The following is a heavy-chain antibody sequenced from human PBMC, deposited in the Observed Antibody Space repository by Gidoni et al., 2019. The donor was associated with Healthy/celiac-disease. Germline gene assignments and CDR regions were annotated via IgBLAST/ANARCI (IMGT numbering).Heavy chain of an antibody. D-gene: IGHD6-19*01. Sequence: QVQLQQWGAGLLKPSETLSLTCAVYGGSFSGYYWSWIRQPPGTGLEWIGEINHSGSTKYTPSLKSRVTISVDTSKNKFSLKLSSVNDADTAVYYCERGRRSSGWSKGEFYVGVWGKGTTVTVSS. CDR2: INHSGST. CDR1: GGSFSGYY. CDR3: ERGRRSSGWSKGEFYVGV. J-gene: IGHJ6*04. V-gene: IGHV4-34*01.